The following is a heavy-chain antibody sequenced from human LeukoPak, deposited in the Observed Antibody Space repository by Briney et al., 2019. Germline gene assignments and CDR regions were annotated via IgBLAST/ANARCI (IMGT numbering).Heavy chain of an antibody. D-gene: IGHD3-16*01. J-gene: IGHJ4*02. CDR2: INHSGST. CDR1: GGSFSGYY. CDR3: ARVNGLPYYFDY. V-gene: IGHV4-34*01. Sequence: SETLSLTCALYGGSFSGYYWSWIRQPPGKGLEWIGEINHSGSTNYNPSLKSRVTISVDTSKNQFSLKLSSVTAADTAVYYCARVNGLPYYFDYWGQGTLVTVSS.